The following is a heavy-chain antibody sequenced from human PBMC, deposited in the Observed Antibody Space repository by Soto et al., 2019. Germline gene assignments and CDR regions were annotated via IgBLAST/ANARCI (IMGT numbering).Heavy chain of an antibody. CDR1: GFTVNSCG. V-gene: IGHV3-30*03. CDR2: MSSDGSKR. D-gene: IGHD6-6*01. CDR3: ARDRAGVELVFDY. Sequence: GGSLRLSCAASGFTVNSCGMHWVRQAPGKGLEWVAVMSSDGSKRYYADSLKGRFTVSRDNSKNTLYLQMNSLRAEDTAVYYCARDRAGVELVFDYWGQGTLVTVPS. J-gene: IGHJ4*02.